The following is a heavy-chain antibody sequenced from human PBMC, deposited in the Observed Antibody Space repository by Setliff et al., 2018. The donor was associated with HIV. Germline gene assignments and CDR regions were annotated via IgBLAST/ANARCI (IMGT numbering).Heavy chain of an antibody. CDR1: GSSFSTYW. J-gene: IGHJ4*02. D-gene: IGHD2-15*01. V-gene: IGHV5-51*01. CDR2: LYFGDSDP. CDR3: ARGRGGYFGGGRYYNLPYFDS. Sequence: GESLKISCKTSGSSFSTYWVGWVRQMPGKGLEWLGILYFGDSDPKYNPSFEGQVTISADKSIKTAFLQGRSLKTSDTAIYYCARGRGGYFGGGRYYNLPYFDSWGQGTLVTVSS.